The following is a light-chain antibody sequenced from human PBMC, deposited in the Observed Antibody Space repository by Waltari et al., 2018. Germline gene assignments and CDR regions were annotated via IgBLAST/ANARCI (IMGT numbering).Light chain of an antibody. CDR2: EVS. CDR1: QGLVHNSGHIY. V-gene: IGKV2-30*02. CDR3: MQASHWPPA. J-gene: IGKJ1*01. Sequence: DVVVTQSPLSLPVTLGQPASISCRSSQGLVHNSGHIYLNGFQQRPGQSPRRLLYEVSKRDSGVPDRFSGSGSGTDFTLKISRVEAEDVGVYYCMQASHWPPAFGQGTKVEIQ.